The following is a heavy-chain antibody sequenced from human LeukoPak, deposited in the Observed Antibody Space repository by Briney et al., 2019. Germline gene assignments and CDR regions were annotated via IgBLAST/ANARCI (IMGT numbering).Heavy chain of an antibody. CDR3: ARKTHYLESSGSWLQVMDV. J-gene: IGHJ6*03. CDR1: DGSFRRHY. V-gene: IGHV4-34*01. D-gene: IGHD3-22*01. CDR2: INHSART. Sequence: SETLSLTCDVDDGSFRRHYWSCTRQLPGEGLEWTEEINHSARTNYKSYLKSRDTIPVDISKNQFSLNLHSVTPSDTGVYYCARKTHYLESSGSWLQVMDVWGKGTTVTVSS.